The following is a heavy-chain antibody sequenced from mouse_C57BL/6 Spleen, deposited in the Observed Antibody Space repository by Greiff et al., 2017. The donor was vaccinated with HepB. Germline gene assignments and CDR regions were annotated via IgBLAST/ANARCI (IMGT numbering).Heavy chain of an antibody. J-gene: IGHJ4*01. D-gene: IGHD2-3*01. CDR2: IYPGSGNT. CDR1: GYTFTDYY. V-gene: IGHV1-76*01. Sequence: VQLQESGAELVRPGASVKLSCKASGYTFTDYYINWVKQRPGQGLEWIARIYPGSGNTYYNEKFKGKATLTAEKSSSTAYMQLSSLTSEDSAVYFCARVDGYYAMDYWGQGTSVTVSS. CDR3: ARVDGYYAMDY.